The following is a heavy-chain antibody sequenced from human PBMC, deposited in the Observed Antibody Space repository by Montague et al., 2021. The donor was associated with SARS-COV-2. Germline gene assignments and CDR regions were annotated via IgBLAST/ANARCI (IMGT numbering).Heavy chain of an antibody. CDR1: GGSISSSNW. D-gene: IGHD1-14*01. J-gene: IGHJ3*02. CDR2: IYHSGST. Sequence: SETLSLTCAVSGGSISSSNWWSWVRQPPGKGLEWIGEIYHSGSTNYNPSLKSRATISRDTSKNQFSLKVRSVTAADTAVYYCARETMTADAFDIWGQGTMVTVSS. V-gene: IGHV4-4*02. CDR3: ARETMTADAFDI.